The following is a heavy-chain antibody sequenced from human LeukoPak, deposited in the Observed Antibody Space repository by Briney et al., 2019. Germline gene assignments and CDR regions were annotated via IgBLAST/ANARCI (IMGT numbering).Heavy chain of an antibody. V-gene: IGHV3-48*01. D-gene: IGHD4-17*01. CDR2: ISSSSSTI. CDR1: GFTFSSYS. CDR3: ARDGTGLYGDYIHY. J-gene: IGHJ4*02. Sequence: PGGSLTLSCAASGFTFSSYSMNWVRQAPGKGLEWVSYISSSSSTIYYADSVKGRFTISRDNAKNSLYLQMNSLRVEDTAVYYCARDGTGLYGDYIHYWGQGTLVTVSS.